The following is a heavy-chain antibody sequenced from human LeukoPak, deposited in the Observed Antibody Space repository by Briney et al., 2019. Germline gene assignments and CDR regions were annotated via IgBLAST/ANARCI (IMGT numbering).Heavy chain of an antibody. CDR3: VHYDSSGYYSWYFDY. CDR2: ISAYNGNT. V-gene: IGHV1-18*01. J-gene: IGHJ4*02. Sequence: ASVKVSCKASGYTFTSYGISWVRQAPGHGLEWMGWISAYNGNTNYAQKLQGRVTITADKSTSTAYMELSSLRSEDTAVYYCVHYDSSGYYSWYFDYWGQGTPVTVSS. CDR1: GYTFTSYG. D-gene: IGHD3-22*01.